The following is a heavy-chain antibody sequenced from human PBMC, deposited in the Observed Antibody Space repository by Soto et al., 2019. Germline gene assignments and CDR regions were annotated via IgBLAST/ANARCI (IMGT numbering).Heavy chain of an antibody. J-gene: IGHJ5*02. D-gene: IGHD2-2*01. CDR1: GGYFRGYY. CDR3: ARAIVVVPAAPMKLFDP. CDR2: INHSGST. V-gene: IGHV4-34*01. Sequence: PSETMSLTCAVYGGYFRGYYVSWIRQKTGKGLEWIGEINHSGSTNYNPSLKSRVTISVDTSKNQFSLKLSSVTAADTAVYYCARAIVVVPAAPMKLFDPWGQGTLVTVSS.